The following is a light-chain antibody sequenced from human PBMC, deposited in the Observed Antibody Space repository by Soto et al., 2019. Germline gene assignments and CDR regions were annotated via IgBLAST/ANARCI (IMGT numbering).Light chain of an antibody. CDR1: QSFSSN. Sequence: ELVMTQSPGTLSVSPGERATLSWRASQSFSSNVAWYQQKPGQAPRLLVYGASSRATGISDRFSGSGSGTDFTLTISRLEPEDFAVYYCQHYVSPPINFGQGTRLEIK. J-gene: IGKJ5*01. CDR3: QHYVSPPIN. CDR2: GAS. V-gene: IGKV3-20*01.